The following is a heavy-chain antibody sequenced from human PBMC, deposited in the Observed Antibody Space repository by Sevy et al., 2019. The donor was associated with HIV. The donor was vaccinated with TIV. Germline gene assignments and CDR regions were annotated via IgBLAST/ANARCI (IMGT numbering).Heavy chain of an antibody. Sequence: GGSLRLSCAASGFTFSSYAMHWVRQAPGKGLEWVAVISYDGSNKYYADSVKGRFTISRDNSKNTLYLQMNSLRAEDTALYYCAKGSHRRGQLELPSDYWGQGTLVTVSS. CDR3: AKGSHRRGQLELPSDY. CDR2: ISYDGSNK. J-gene: IGHJ4*02. V-gene: IGHV3-30-3*01. D-gene: IGHD1-7*01. CDR1: GFTFSSYA.